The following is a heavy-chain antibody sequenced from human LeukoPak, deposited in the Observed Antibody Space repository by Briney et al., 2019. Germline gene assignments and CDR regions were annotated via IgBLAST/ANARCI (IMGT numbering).Heavy chain of an antibody. CDR1: GYTFTAYY. Sequence: ASVKVSCKASGYTFTAYYMHLVRQAPGQGLEWMGWINPHSGGTNFAQKFQGRVTMTRDTSITTAHMELSRLTSDDTAMYYCAREIPCSSSSCLDYWGQGTLVTVSS. V-gene: IGHV1-2*02. CDR3: AREIPCSSSSCLDY. CDR2: INPHSGGT. J-gene: IGHJ4*02. D-gene: IGHD2-2*01.